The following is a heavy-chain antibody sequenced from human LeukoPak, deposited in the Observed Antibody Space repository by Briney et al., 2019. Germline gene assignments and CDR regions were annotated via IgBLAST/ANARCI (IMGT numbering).Heavy chain of an antibody. CDR1: GFTFSSYS. Sequence: GGPLRLSCAASGFTFSSYSMNWVRQAPGKGLEWVSSISSSSSYIYYADSVKGRFTISRDNAKNSLYLQMNSLRAEDTAVYYCARDPYSSGWFDYWGQGTLVTVSS. V-gene: IGHV3-21*01. CDR3: ARDPYSSGWFDY. J-gene: IGHJ4*02. D-gene: IGHD6-19*01. CDR2: ISSSSSYI.